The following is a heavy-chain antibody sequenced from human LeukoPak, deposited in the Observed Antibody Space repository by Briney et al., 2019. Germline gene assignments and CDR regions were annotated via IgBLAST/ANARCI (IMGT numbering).Heavy chain of an antibody. V-gene: IGHV3-30*02. CDR3: ARQRVMLTGTGGTWIDP. D-gene: IGHD3-9*01. J-gene: IGHJ5*02. Sequence: GGSLRLSCEASGFTFSDYGIHWLRQAPGKGLEWVAFIRYDGTNKKYADSVKGRFTISRENSKNMMFLEMTSLRVDDTAVYYCARQRVMLTGTGGTWIDPWGQGTLVTVSS. CDR1: GFTFSDYG. CDR2: IRYDGTNK.